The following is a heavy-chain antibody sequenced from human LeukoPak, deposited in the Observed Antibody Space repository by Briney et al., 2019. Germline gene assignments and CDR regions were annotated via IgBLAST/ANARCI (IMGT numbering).Heavy chain of an antibody. CDR1: GFTFSSYA. D-gene: IGHD3-22*01. Sequence: PGGSLRLSCAASGFTFSSYAMSWVRQVPGKGLEWVSGIGIGGDTYNLGSVKGRFTISRENAKNSLYLQMNSLRAEDTAVYYCARGVSSGYHVFDYWGQGTLVTVSS. J-gene: IGHJ4*02. CDR2: IGIGGDT. CDR3: ARGVSSGYHVFDY. V-gene: IGHV3-13*01.